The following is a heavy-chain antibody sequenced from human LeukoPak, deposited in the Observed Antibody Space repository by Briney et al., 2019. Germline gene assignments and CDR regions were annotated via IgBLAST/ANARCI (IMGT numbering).Heavy chain of an antibody. CDR2: ISYDGSNK. CDR3: AKAIYSGSYYGLYFQH. CDR1: GFTFSTYG. J-gene: IGHJ1*01. V-gene: IGHV3-30*18. D-gene: IGHD1-26*01. Sequence: GRSLRLSCAASGFTFSTYGIHWVRQAPGKGLEWVAGISYDGSNKYYADSVKGRFTISRDNSKNTLYLKMNSLRAEDTAVYYCAKAIYSGSYYGLYFQHWGQGTLVTVSS.